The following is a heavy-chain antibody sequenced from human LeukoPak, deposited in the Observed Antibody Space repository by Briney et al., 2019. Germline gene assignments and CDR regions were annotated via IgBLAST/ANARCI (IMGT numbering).Heavy chain of an antibody. CDR1: GYTFTSFD. CDR2: LNPNSGNT. V-gene: IGHV1-8*01. J-gene: IGHJ3*02. CDR3: ARDRELLLHSYNDAFDI. D-gene: IGHD1-26*01. Sequence: ASVKVSCKASGYTFTSFDINWVRQATGQGLEWMGWLNPNSGNTGYAQKFQGRVTMTTDTSTSTAYMELRSLRSDDTAVYYCARDRELLLHSYNDAFDIWGQGAMVTVSS.